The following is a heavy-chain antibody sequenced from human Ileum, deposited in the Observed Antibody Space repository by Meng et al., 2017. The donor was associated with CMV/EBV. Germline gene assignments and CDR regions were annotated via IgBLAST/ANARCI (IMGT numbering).Heavy chain of an antibody. CDR2: IDPSDSYV. Sequence: EVQLRQAGAAMKKPGESLRISGVGSGYSFTNYWISWLCQMPGKGPEWLGRIDPSDSYVNYNPSFKGHVTISLDKSINTAYLQWSSLQASDTAIYYCARRSRDVGFDYWGQGTLVTVSS. J-gene: IGHJ4*02. D-gene: IGHD5-24*01. CDR1: GYSFTNYW. V-gene: IGHV5-10-1*01. CDR3: ARRSRDVGFDY.